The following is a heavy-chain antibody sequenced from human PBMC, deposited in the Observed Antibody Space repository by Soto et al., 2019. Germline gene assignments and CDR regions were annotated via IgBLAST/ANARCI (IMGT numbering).Heavy chain of an antibody. CDR1: GYTFTSYG. Sequence: QVQLVQSGAEVKKPGASVKVSCKASGYTFTSYGISWVRQAPGQGLEWMGWISAYNGNTNYAQKLQGRGTMTTDTSTSTAYMELRRLRSDDTAVYYCARMGGSYLTFYYYGMDVWGQGTTVTVSS. D-gene: IGHD1-26*01. CDR2: ISAYNGNT. J-gene: IGHJ6*02. CDR3: ARMGGSYLTFYYYGMDV. V-gene: IGHV1-18*01.